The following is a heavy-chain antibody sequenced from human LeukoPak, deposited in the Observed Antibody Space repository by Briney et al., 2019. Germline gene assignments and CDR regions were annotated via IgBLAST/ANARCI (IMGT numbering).Heavy chain of an antibody. D-gene: IGHD3-16*01. CDR2: IYTSGST. Sequence: PSETLSLTCTVSGGSISSYYWSWIRQPAGKGLEWIGRIYTSGSTNYNPSLKSRVTMSVDTSKNQFSLKLSSVTAADTAVYYCARGAVMITFGGVSEGDAFDIWGQGTMVTVSS. CDR3: ARGAVMITFGGVSEGDAFDI. J-gene: IGHJ3*02. V-gene: IGHV4-4*07. CDR1: GGSISSYY.